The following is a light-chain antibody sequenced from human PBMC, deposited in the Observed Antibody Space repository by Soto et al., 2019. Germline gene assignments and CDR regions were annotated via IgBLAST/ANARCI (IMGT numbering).Light chain of an antibody. CDR3: RSYTSSDTLV. V-gene: IGLV2-14*01. CDR1: SSDLGGYNY. J-gene: IGLJ1*01. Sequence: QSALTQPASVSGSPGQSITVSCTGTSSDLGGYNYVSWYQHHPGKAPKLMIYEVSNLPSGVSNRFSGSKSGNTASLTISGLQAEDEAEYYCRSYTSSDTLVFGTGTKRTVL. CDR2: EVS.